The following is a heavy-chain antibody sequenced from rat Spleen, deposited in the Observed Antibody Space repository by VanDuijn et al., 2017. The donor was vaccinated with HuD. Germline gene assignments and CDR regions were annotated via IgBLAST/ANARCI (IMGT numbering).Heavy chain of an antibody. J-gene: IGHJ2*01. CDR2: INKDRSII. CDR3: VREESGVRD. Sequence: EVKLVESGGGLVQPGRSLKLSCAASGFNFNDHWMGWVRQAPGKGLEWIAEINKDRSIIKYSPSLKDKLTSSRDNAQNTLYLQLNKLKSEDTAIYYCVREESGVRDWGQGVMVTVSS. CDR1: GFNFNDHW. V-gene: IGHV4-2*01. D-gene: IGHD4-3*01.